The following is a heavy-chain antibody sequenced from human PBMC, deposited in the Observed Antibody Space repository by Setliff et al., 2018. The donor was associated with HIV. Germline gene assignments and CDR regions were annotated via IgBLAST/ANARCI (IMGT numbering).Heavy chain of an antibody. CDR3: AREKTTLVRGVIIFQIFDY. CDR1: GGSISSEYYN. V-gene: IGHV4-31*03. CDR2: ISYSGST. D-gene: IGHD3-10*01. J-gene: IGHJ4*02. Sequence: SETLSLTCTVSGGSISSEYYNWNWIRQHPGKGLEWIGYISYSGSTFYIPSLKNRVSISVDTSKNQFSLKPTSVTAADTAVYYCAREKTTLVRGVIIFQIFDYWGQGKLVTVSS.